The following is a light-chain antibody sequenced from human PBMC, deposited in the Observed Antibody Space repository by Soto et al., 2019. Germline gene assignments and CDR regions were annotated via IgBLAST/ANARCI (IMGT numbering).Light chain of an antibody. CDR1: QSVSSIY. CDR3: QQFGTSPPST. V-gene: IGKV3-20*01. J-gene: IGKJ5*01. CDR2: GAS. Sequence: EIVLTQSPGTLSLSPGERATLSCRASQSVSSIYLAWYQQKPGQAPRLLIYGASSRATGIPDRFSGSGSGTDFTLTISRLEPEDFAVYYRQQFGTSPPSTFGQGTRLEIK.